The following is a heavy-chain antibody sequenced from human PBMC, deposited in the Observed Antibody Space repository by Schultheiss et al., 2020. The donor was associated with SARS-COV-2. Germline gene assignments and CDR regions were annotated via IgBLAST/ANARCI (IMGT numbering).Heavy chain of an antibody. D-gene: IGHD4-23*01. CDR1: GGSFSGYY. V-gene: IGHV4-34*01. Sequence: SETLSLTCAVYGGSFSGYYWSWIRQPPGKGLEWIGEINHSGSTGYADSVKGRFTISRDNARNTLYLQMNSLRAEDTAVYYCAKDLGGGHDYWGQGTLVTVSS. J-gene: IGHJ4*02. CDR3: AKDLGGGHDY. CDR2: INHSGST.